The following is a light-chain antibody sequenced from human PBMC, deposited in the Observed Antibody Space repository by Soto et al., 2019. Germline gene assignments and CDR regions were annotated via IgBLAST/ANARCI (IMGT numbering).Light chain of an antibody. V-gene: IGKV3-20*01. CDR1: QSIASN. Sequence: EIVMTQSPATLSVSPGDRVTLSCRASQSIASNLAWYQQKPGQAPRLLIYGASNRATGIPDRFSGCGSGTDFTLTISRLEPEDFAVYYCQQYGSSGTFGQGTKVDIK. CDR2: GAS. CDR3: QQYGSSGT. J-gene: IGKJ1*01.